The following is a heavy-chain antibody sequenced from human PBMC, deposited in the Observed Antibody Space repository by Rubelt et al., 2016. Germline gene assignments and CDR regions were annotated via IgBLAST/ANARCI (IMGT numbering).Heavy chain of an antibody. CDR2: IYYSGST. CDR3: ARPKEGAYYYGSGSYSFDY. J-gene: IGHJ4*02. D-gene: IGHD3-10*01. CDR1: GGSISSSSYY. Sequence: QLQLQESGPGLVKPSETLSLTCTVSGGSISSSSYYWGWIRQPPGKGLEWIGSIYYSGSTYYNPSLMGRVTISGDMSKNQFVLKLSSVTAADPAVYYCARPKEGAYYYGSGSYSFDYWGQGTLVTVSS. V-gene: IGHV4-39*01.